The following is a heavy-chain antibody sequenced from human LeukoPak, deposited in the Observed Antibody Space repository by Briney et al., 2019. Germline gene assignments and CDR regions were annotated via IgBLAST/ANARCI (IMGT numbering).Heavy chain of an antibody. Sequence: QSGGSLRLSCSASGFTFSNYAMHWVRQAPGKGLEYVSAISSNGGSTYYAESVKGRFAISRDNSKNTLYLQMSSLRAEDTAVYYCAKGYYYDSSGYYQHFDHWGQGTLVTVSS. CDR2: ISSNGGST. CDR1: GFTFSNYA. V-gene: IGHV3-64D*09. CDR3: AKGYYYDSSGYYQHFDH. D-gene: IGHD3-22*01. J-gene: IGHJ4*02.